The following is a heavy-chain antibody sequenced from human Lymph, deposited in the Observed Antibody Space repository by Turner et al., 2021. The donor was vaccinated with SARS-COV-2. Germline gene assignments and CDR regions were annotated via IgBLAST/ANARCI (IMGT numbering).Heavy chain of an antibody. D-gene: IGHD3-22*01. CDR2: ISYDGSNK. CDR3: ATLFTIPYYSDSSGYYTDY. Sequence: QVQLVESGGGVVQPGRSLRPSCAAAGFTFSSYAMHWVRQAPGKGLEWVAVISYDGSNKYYADSVKGRFTISRDNSKNTLYLQVNSLRAEDTAVFYCATLFTIPYYSDSSGYYTDYWGQGTLVTVSS. V-gene: IGHV3-30*04. J-gene: IGHJ4*02. CDR1: GFTFSSYA.